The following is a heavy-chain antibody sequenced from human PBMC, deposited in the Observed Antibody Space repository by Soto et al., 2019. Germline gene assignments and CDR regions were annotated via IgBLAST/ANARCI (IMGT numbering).Heavy chain of an antibody. J-gene: IGHJ5*02. D-gene: IGHD3-10*01. CDR2: IYYIGTT. CDR3: SRGSTYYGFLT. CDR1: GDSMGSGDYY. Sequence: QVQLQKSGPGLVKPSQTLSLTCTVSGDSMGSGDYYWTWIRQPPGKGLEWIGYIYYIGTTFYNPSLESRVNISIDSSKNQFSLRLTSVTAADTAVYYCSRGSTYYGFLTWGQGTLVTVSS. V-gene: IGHV4-30-4*01.